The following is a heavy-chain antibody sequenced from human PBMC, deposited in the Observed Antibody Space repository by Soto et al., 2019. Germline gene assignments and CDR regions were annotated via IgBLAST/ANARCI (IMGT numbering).Heavy chain of an antibody. J-gene: IGHJ4*02. CDR2: INPTTGGT. Sequence: ASVKVSCKASGYNFPGNYIHWVRQAPGQGLEWMALINPTTGGTRYAQKFQGRVSVTWDTSISTAYMELSRLTSDDTAIYFCARGYCSSSGCSHYFDYWGQGTMVTV. D-gene: IGHD2-2*01. V-gene: IGHV1-2*02. CDR1: GYNFPGNY. CDR3: ARGYCSSSGCSHYFDY.